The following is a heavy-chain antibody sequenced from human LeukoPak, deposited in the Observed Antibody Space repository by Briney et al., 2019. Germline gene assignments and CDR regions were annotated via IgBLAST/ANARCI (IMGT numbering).Heavy chain of an antibody. V-gene: IGHV3-23*01. Sequence: GGSLRRSSAASGFNFNDAAMTWFRQAPGKGLEWVSLITSSGRNTYYTDSVRGRFTISIDNSKKTLSLQMNSLSVEDTAIYYCAKDIQLSAWGLGTMVTVSS. CDR3: AKDIQLSA. CDR2: ITSSGRNT. J-gene: IGHJ3*01. D-gene: IGHD5-24*01. CDR1: GFNFNDAA.